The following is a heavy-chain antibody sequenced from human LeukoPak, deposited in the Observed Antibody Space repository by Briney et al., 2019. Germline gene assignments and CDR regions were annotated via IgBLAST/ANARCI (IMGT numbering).Heavy chain of an antibody. J-gene: IGHJ4*02. CDR3: ARVVVEAGYFDY. CDR2: ISGSGDST. Sequence: GGSLRLSCAASGFTFSSYAMSWGRQAPGEGLEWVSAISGSGDSTNYADSVKGRFTISRDNSKNTLYLQMNSLKAEDTAVYYCARVVVEAGYFDYWGQGTLVTVSS. CDR1: GFTFSSYA. D-gene: IGHD6-13*01. V-gene: IGHV3-23*01.